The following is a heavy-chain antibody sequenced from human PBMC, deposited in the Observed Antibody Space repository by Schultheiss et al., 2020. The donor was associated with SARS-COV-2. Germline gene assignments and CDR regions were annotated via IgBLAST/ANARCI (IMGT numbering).Heavy chain of an antibody. CDR3: AREKPTYDFWSGYPSEFDY. CDR1: GYTFTGYY. J-gene: IGHJ4*02. V-gene: IGHV1-2*02. Sequence: GESLKISCKASGYTFTGYYMHWVRQAPGQGLEWMGWINPNSGGTNYAQKFQGRVTMTRDTSISTAYMELSRLRSDDTAVYYCAREKPTYDFWSGYPSEFDYWGQGTLVTVSS. CDR2: INPNSGGT. D-gene: IGHD3-3*01.